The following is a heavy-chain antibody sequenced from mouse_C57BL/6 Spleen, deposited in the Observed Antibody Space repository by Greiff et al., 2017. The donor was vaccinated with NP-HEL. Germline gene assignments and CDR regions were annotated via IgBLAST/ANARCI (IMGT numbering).Heavy chain of an antibody. CDR2: IHPNSGST. D-gene: IGHD2-5*01. CDR1: GYTFTSYW. CDR3: ARGGYSNYLYYFDY. J-gene: IGHJ2*01. V-gene: IGHV1-64*01. Sequence: VQLQQPGAELVKPGASVKLSCKASGYTFTSYWMHWVKQRPGQGLEWIGMIHPNSGSTNYNEKFKSKATLTVDKSSSTAYMQLSSLTSEDSAVYYCARGGYSNYLYYFDYWGQGTTLTVSS.